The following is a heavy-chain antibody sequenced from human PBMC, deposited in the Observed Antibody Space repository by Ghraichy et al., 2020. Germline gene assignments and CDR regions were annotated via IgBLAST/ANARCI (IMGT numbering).Heavy chain of an antibody. CDR3: ARAPSITGTTSHENYGMEV. J-gene: IGHJ6*02. D-gene: IGHD1-20*01. CDR1: GFSVSTHY. V-gene: IGHV3-66*01. CDR2: IYYSGGRT. Sequence: GGSLRLSCAASGFSVSTHYMRWVRQAPGKGLEYVSVIYYSGGRTFYADSVKGRFTISRDHSKNTLFLQMNSLRAEDTAVYYCARAPSITGTTSHENYGMEVGGQGTTGNV.